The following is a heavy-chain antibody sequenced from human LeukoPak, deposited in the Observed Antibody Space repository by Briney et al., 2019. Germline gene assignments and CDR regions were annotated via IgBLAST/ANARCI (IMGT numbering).Heavy chain of an antibody. CDR3: AREVMVRGVIIFDY. CDR2: IYYSGST. Sequence: SETLSLTCTVSGGSISSYYWSWIRQPPGKGLEWIGYIYYSGSTNYNPSLKSRVTISVDTSKNQFSLKQSSVTAADTAVYYCAREVMVRGVIIFDYWGQGTLVTVSS. CDR1: GGSISSYY. V-gene: IGHV4-59*01. J-gene: IGHJ4*02. D-gene: IGHD3-10*01.